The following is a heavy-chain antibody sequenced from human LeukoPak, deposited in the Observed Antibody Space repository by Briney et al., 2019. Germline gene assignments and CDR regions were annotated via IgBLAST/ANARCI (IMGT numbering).Heavy chain of an antibody. D-gene: IGHD2-15*01. CDR3: ARERDLRYCSGGSRYPVDV. CDR1: GYTFTSYG. J-gene: IGHJ6*02. V-gene: IGHV1-18*01. Sequence: ASVKVSCKASGYTFTSYGISWVRQAPGQGLEWMGWISAYNGNTNYAQKLQGRVTMTTDTSTSTAYMELRSLRSDDTAVYYCARERDLRYCSGGSRYPVDVWGQGTTVTVSS. CDR2: ISAYNGNT.